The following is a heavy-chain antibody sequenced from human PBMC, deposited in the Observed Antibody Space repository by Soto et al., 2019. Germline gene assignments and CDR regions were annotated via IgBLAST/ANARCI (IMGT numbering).Heavy chain of an antibody. D-gene: IGHD2-15*01. Sequence: ELQLLESGGGLVQPGGSLRLSCAASGFTFSSYAMNFVRRTPEKGLEWVSYIIGTGVDKYYANSVRVRCTISRDNSKNSLYLQKNSLRIEDTAVYYCAKGFLGSCRGVLCYPFHCWCQGTRVTVSS. CDR1: GFTFSSYA. J-gene: IGHJ4*02. CDR2: IIGTGVDK. V-gene: IGHV3-23*01. CDR3: AKGFLGSCRGVLCYPFHC.